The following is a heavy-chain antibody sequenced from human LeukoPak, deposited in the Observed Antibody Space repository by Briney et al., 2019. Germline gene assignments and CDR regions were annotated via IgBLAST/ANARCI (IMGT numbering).Heavy chain of an antibody. CDR2: ITSGDGNTV. V-gene: IGHV3-48*03. J-gene: IGHJ1*01. D-gene: IGHD1-1*01. CDR1: GFTFSSYE. Sequence: GGSLRLSCVASGFTFSSYEMNWVRQTPGKGLEWVSYITSGDGNTVYYADSVKGRFTISRDNARNSLYLQMNSLRAEDTAVYYWFKNLDLFSSWYVCQLGAQGTVVRVSS. CDR3: FKNLDLFSSWYVCQL.